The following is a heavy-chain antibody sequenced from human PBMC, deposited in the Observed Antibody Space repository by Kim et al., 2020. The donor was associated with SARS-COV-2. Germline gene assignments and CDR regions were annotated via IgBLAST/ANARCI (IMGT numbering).Heavy chain of an antibody. CDR1: GFTLTNSA. D-gene: IGHD2-21*01. V-gene: IGHV3-23*03. J-gene: IGHJ4*02. CDR2: IYNTDTT. Sequence: GGSLRLSCEASGFTLTNSAMSWVRQAPGKGLDCVAVIYNTDTTYYPDSVRGRISISRDNSKNTQYLQLDNLRAEDTALYYCATYSGRRFAFWGQGTPVTVSS. CDR3: ATYSGRRFAF.